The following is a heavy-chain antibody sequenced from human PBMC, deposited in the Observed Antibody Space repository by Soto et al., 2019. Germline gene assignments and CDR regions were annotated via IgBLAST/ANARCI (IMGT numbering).Heavy chain of an antibody. CDR1: EFTVNSYG. D-gene: IGHD3-9*01. CDR2: IWYDGSNK. J-gene: IGHJ6*02. V-gene: IGHV3-33*01. CDR3: ARQHRDILTGLRWNGMDV. Sequence: LRLFCAACEFTVNSYGVHWVRQAPGKGLEWVAVIWYDGSNKYYADSVKGRFTISRDNSKNTLYLQMNSLRAEDTAVYYCARQHRDILTGLRWNGMDVWGQGTTVTVSS.